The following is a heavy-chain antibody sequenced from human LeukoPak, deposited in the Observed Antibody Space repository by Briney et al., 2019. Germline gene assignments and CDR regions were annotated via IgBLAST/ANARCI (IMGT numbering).Heavy chain of an antibody. J-gene: IGHJ4*02. V-gene: IGHV3-21*01. CDR3: ARVRLQDHGAPFDY. CDR2: ISSSSSYI. Sequence: GGSLRLSCAASGFTFSSYAMSWVRQAPGKGLEWVSSISSSSSYIYYADSVKGRFTISRDNAKNSLYLQMNSLRAEDTAVYYCARVRLQDHGAPFDYWGQGTLVTVSS. D-gene: IGHD4-17*01. CDR1: GFTFSSYA.